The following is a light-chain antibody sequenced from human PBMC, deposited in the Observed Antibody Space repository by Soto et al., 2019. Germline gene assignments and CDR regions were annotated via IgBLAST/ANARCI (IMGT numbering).Light chain of an antibody. V-gene: IGKV3-11*01. J-gene: IGKJ5*01. Sequence: EIVLTQSPVTLSLSPGERATLSCRASQSVSSYLAWYQQKPGQAPRLLIYDASNRATGIPARFSGSGSGTDFTLTIDNLQPEDFAMYYCQQRNNWPPITVGQGTRLEI. CDR1: QSVSSY. CDR3: QQRNNWPPIT. CDR2: DAS.